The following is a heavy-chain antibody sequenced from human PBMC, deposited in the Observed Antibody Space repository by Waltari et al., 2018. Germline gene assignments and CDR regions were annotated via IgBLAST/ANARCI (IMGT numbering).Heavy chain of an antibody. V-gene: IGHV4-34*01. CDR1: GGSFIGYY. Sequence: QVQLQQWGAGLLKPSETLSLTCAVSGGSFIGYYCNCIRQPPGKGLEWIGEINHSGSTNYNPSLKSRVTISVDTSKNQFSLKLSSVTAADTAVYYCARFVVAAAKGFDPWGQGTLVTVSS. CDR3: ARFVVAAAKGFDP. J-gene: IGHJ5*02. D-gene: IGHD2-15*01. CDR2: INHSGST.